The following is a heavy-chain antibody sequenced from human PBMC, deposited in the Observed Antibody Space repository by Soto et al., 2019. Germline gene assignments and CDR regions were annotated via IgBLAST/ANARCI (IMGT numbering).Heavy chain of an antibody. J-gene: IGHJ4*02. CDR2: ISYDGSNK. CDR1: GLTFSSYG. CDR3: AKDREDSYGYDYFDD. D-gene: IGHD5-18*01. V-gene: IGHV3-30*18. Sequence: HPGGSLRLSCAASGLTFSSYGMHWVRQAPGKGLEWVAVISYDGSNKYYADSVKGRFTISRDNSKNTLYLQMNSLRAEDTAVYYYAKDREDSYGYDYFDDWGQGTLVTVSS.